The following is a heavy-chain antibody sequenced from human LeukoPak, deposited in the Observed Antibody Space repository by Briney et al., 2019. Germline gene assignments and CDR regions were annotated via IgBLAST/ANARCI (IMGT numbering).Heavy chain of an antibody. D-gene: IGHD4-17*01. CDR3: ARVRAVTMNWFDP. Sequence: ASVKVSCKASGYTFTSYGISWVRQAPGQGLEWMGWISAHNGNTNYAQKLQGRVTMTTGTSTRTAYMELRSLRSDDTAVYYCARVRAVTMNWFDPWGQGTLVTVSS. J-gene: IGHJ5*02. CDR1: GYTFTSYG. V-gene: IGHV1-18*01. CDR2: ISAHNGNT.